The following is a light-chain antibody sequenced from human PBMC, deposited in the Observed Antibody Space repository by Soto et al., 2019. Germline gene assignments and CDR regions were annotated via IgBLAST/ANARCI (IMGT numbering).Light chain of an antibody. Sequence: QSVLTQPPSASGTPGQTVTISCSGSRSNIGTKTVNWYRQFPGTAPKLLIYSNNQRPSGVPDRFSGYKSGTSASLAISGLLSEDEAVYYCAAWDDSLNGLFGTGTKLTVL. CDR1: RSNIGTKT. V-gene: IGLV1-44*01. CDR2: SNN. J-gene: IGLJ1*01. CDR3: AAWDDSLNGL.